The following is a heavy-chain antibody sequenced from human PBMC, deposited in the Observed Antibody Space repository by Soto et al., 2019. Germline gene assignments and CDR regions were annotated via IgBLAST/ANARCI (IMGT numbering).Heavy chain of an antibody. CDR2: VSASGSIT. CDR3: AKGDCSGGRCYRGFDY. D-gene: IGHD2-15*01. V-gene: IGHV3-23*01. Sequence: PGGSLRLSCAASGFTFSSYDMSWVCQAPGKGLEWVSGVSASGSITSYADSAKGRFTISRDNAKNTVFLQMSSLRAEDTAVYFCAKGDCSGGRCYRGFDYWGQGTLVTVSS. CDR1: GFTFSSYD. J-gene: IGHJ4*02.